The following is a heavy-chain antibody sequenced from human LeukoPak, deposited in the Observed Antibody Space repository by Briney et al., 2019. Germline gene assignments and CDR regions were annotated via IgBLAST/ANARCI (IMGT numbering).Heavy chain of an antibody. D-gene: IGHD6-6*01. CDR1: GGSFSGYY. CDR3: ARAGIVARRGGVFDY. J-gene: IGHJ4*02. CDR2: INHSGST. Sequence: SETLSLTCAVYGGSFSGYYWSWIRQPPGKGLEWNGEINHSGSTNYNPSLKSRVTISVDTSKNQFSLKLSSVTAADTAVYYCARAGIVARRGGVFDYWGQGTLVTVPS. V-gene: IGHV4-34*01.